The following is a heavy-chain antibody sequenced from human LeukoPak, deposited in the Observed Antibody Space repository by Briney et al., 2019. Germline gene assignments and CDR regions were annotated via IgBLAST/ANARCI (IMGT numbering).Heavy chain of an antibody. J-gene: IGHJ4*02. V-gene: IGHV1-69*04. CDR3: ARGKGFVGHFDS. CDR1: GGTFRSNV. D-gene: IGHD2-15*01. CDR2: IIPILSTV. Sequence: SVKVSCKVSGGTFRSNVISWVRQAPGQGPEWMGRIIPILSTVEYAEKFQGRVTITADKSTSTVYMELGSLKSEDTALYYCARGKGFVGHFDSWGQGTLVTVSS.